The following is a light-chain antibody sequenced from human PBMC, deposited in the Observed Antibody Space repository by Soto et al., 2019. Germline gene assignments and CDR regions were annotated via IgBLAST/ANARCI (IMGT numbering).Light chain of an antibody. CDR1: QTVSRY. Sequence: VLIQSPATLSLSPGARATLSCRASQTVSRYLAWFQQKPGQPPRLLIYDASNRATGIPARFSSSGSGTDYTLTISSLEPEDFAVYYCQQRSTWPLLTFGGGTKVEI. J-gene: IGKJ4*01. CDR3: QQRSTWPLLT. CDR2: DAS. V-gene: IGKV3-11*01.